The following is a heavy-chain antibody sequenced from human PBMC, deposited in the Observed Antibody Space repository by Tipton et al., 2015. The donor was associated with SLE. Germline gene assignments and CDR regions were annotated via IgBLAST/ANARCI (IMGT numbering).Heavy chain of an antibody. CDR2: IYYSGST. CDR3: ARETPGIGYFDY. D-gene: IGHD3-10*01. Sequence: LRLSCTVSGGSVSSGSYYWSWIRQPPGKGLEWIGYIYYSGSTNYNPSLKSRVTISVDTSKNQFSLKLSSVTAADTAVYYCARETPGIGYFDYWGQGTLVTVSS. J-gene: IGHJ4*02. CDR1: GGSVSSGSYY. V-gene: IGHV4-61*01.